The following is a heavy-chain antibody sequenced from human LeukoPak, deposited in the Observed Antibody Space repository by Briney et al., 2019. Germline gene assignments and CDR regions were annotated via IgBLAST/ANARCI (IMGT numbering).Heavy chain of an antibody. Sequence: ASVKVSCKASGYTFTGSYMHWVRQAPGQGLEWMGRINPNSGGTNYAQKFQGRVTMTRDTSISTAYMELSRLRSDDTAVYYCASGVSSGYYILDYWGQGTLVTVSS. CDR3: ASGVSSGYYILDY. D-gene: IGHD3-22*01. CDR1: GYTFTGSY. V-gene: IGHV1-2*06. CDR2: INPNSGGT. J-gene: IGHJ4*02.